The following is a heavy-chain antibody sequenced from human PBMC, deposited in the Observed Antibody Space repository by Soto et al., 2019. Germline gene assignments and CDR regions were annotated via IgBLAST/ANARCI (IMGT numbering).Heavy chain of an antibody. CDR2: INPSGGST. D-gene: IGHD4-17*01. Sequence: GASVKVSCKASGYTLPSHYMHWVRQAPGQGLEWMGIINPSGGSTSYAQKFQGRVTMTRDTSTSTVYMELSSLRSEDTAVYYCARPHDYGDYGVAFDIWGQGTMVTVSS. V-gene: IGHV1-46*01. CDR3: ARPHDYGDYGVAFDI. J-gene: IGHJ3*02. CDR1: GYTLPSHY.